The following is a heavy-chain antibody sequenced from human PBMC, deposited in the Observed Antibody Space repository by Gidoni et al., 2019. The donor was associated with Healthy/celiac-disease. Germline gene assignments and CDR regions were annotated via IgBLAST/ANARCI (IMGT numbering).Heavy chain of an antibody. CDR2: IDPSDSYT. CDR1: GYSFTSYW. V-gene: IGHV5-10-1*03. D-gene: IGHD6-19*01. Sequence: EVQLVQSGAEVKQPGESLRISCKGSGYSFTSYWISWVRQMPGKGLEWMGRIDPSDSYTNYSPSFQGHVTISADKSISTAYLQWSSLKASDTAMYYCARPAQYSSGWYLGGWFDPWGQGTLVTVSS. CDR3: ARPAQYSSGWYLGGWFDP. J-gene: IGHJ5*02.